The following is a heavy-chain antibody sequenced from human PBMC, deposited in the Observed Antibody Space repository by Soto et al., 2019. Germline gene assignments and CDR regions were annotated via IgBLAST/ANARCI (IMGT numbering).Heavy chain of an antibody. Sequence: ASVKVSCKASGSTFTGYYMHWVRQAPGQGLEWMGWINLNSGGTNYAQMFQGWVTMTRDTSISTAYMELSRLRSDDTAVYYCAREESSATAPFYYYGMDVWGQGTTVTVSS. V-gene: IGHV1-2*04. CDR3: AREESSATAPFYYYGMDV. J-gene: IGHJ6*02. CDR2: INLNSGGT. D-gene: IGHD4-17*01. CDR1: GSTFTGYY.